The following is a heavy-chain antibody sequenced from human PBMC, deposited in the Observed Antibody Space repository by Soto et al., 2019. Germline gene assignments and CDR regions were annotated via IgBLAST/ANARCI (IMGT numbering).Heavy chain of an antibody. CDR1: GFTFSNYA. D-gene: IGHD1-1*01. Sequence: GGSLRLSCAASGFTFSNYAIHWVRQAPGKGLEWVAVISYDGSKKYHTDSLKGRFTISRDNSKNTLFLQMNSLRVEDTAVYYCARDDQQPSYNMDVWGQGTTVTVSS. CDR2: ISYDGSKK. CDR3: ARDDQQPSYNMDV. J-gene: IGHJ6*02. V-gene: IGHV3-30-3*01.